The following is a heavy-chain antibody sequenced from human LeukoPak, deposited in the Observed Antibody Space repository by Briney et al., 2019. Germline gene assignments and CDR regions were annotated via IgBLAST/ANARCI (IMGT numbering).Heavy chain of an antibody. D-gene: IGHD3-10*01. CDR3: ARMVRGAGTCFDY. J-gene: IGHJ4*02. CDR1: GGSISSYY. V-gene: IGHV4-59*01. Sequence: SETLSLTCTVSGGSISSYYWSWIRQPPGKGLEWIGYIYYSGSTNYNPSLKSRVTISVDTSKNQFSLKLSSVTAADTAVYYCARMVRGAGTCFDYWGQGTLVTVSS. CDR2: IYYSGST.